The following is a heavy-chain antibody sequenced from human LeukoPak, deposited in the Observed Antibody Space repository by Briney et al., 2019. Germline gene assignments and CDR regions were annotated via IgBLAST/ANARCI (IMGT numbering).Heavy chain of an antibody. CDR2: IYSGGST. J-gene: IGHJ4*02. D-gene: IGHD6-13*01. V-gene: IGHV3-66*01. Sequence: PGGSLRLSCAGSGFTVSSKYMSWVRQAPGKGLEWVSVIYSGGSTYYADSVKGRFTISRDNSKNTLYLQMNSLRAEDTAVYYCAKDLGIAAAGRGYFDYWGQGTLVTVSS. CDR3: AKDLGIAAAGRGYFDY. CDR1: GFTVSSKY.